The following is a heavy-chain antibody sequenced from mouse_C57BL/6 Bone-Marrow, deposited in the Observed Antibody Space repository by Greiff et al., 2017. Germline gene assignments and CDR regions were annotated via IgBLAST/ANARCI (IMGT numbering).Heavy chain of an antibody. J-gene: IGHJ3*01. CDR3: ARDYSNWAY. CDR2: IDPSDSYT. CDR1: GYTFTSYW. D-gene: IGHD2-5*01. V-gene: IGHV1-59*01. Sequence: QVQLQQPGAELVRPGTSVKLSCKASGYTFTSYWMHWVKQRPGQGLEWIGVIDPSDSYTNYNQKFKGKATLTVDTSSSTAYMQLSSLTSEDSAVYYCARDYSNWAYWVQGTLVTVSA.